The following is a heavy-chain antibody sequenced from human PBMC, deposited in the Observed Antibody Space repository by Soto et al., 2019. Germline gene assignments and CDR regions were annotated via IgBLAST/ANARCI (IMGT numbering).Heavy chain of an antibody. CDR1: GGSISSGGYY. D-gene: IGHD6-13*01. V-gene: IGHV4-31*03. CDR3: ARAKKGRAAGVNWFDP. J-gene: IGHJ5*02. CDR2: IYYSGST. Sequence: SETLSLTCTVSGGSISSGGYYWSWIRQHPGKGLEWIGYIYYSGSTYYNPSLKSRVTISVDTSKNQFSLKLRSVTAADTAVYYCARAKKGRAAGVNWFDPWGQGTLVTVSP.